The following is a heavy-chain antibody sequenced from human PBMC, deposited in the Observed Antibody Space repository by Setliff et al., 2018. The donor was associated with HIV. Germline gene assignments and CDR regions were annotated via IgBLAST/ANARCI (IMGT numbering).Heavy chain of an antibody. CDR3: ARRVILSYGYYFDY. Sequence: SETLSLTCTVSGGSVSSGTYYWTWIRQPAGKGLEWIGHIYTSGRASYNYNPFLKSRVTISVDTSKNQFSLNLNSVTAADTAVYYCARRVILSYGYYFDYWGQGTLVTVSS. CDR1: GGSVSSGTYY. CDR2: IYTSGRASY. D-gene: IGHD3-16*02. J-gene: IGHJ4*02. V-gene: IGHV4-61*10.